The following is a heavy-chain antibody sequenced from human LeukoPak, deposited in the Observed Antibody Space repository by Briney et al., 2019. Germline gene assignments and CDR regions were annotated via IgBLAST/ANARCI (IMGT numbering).Heavy chain of an antibody. J-gene: IGHJ5*02. CDR2: IYYSGST. D-gene: IGHD3-3*01. CDR1: GGSISSSSYY. Sequence: SETLSLTCTVSGGSISSSSYYWGWIRQPPGKGLEWIGSIYYSGSTYYNPSLKSRVTISVDTSKNQFSLKLSSVTAADTAVYYCARVVPFKAYYDFWSGYYRSWFDPWGQGTLVTVSS. CDR3: ARVVPFKAYYDFWSGYYRSWFDP. V-gene: IGHV4-39*07.